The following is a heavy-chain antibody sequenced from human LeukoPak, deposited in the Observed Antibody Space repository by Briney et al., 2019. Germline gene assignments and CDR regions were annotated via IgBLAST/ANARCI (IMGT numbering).Heavy chain of an antibody. CDR2: INPNSGGT. CDR1: GYTFTDCY. J-gene: IGHJ4*02. V-gene: IGHV1-2*02. Sequence: ASVKVSCKASGYTFTDCYIHWVRQAPGQGLEWMGWINPNSGGTSYAQKFQDRVTLTRDTSIRTAYMELSRLTSDDTAVYYCARPPNLDYWGQGTLAFVSS. CDR3: ARPPNLDY.